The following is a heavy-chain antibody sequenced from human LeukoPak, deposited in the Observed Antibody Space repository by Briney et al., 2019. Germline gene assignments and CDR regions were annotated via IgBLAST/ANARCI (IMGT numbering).Heavy chain of an antibody. J-gene: IGHJ4*02. CDR3: AKVTPEGYDFWSGYYLDY. CDR1: GFTFSSYA. V-gene: IGHV3-23*01. D-gene: IGHD3-3*01. CDR2: ISGSGGST. Sequence: PGGSLRLSCAASGFTFSSYAMSWVRQAPGKGLEWVSAISGSGGSTYYADSVKGRFTISRDNSKNTLYLQMNSLRAEDTAVYYCAKVTPEGYDFWSGYYLDYWGQGTLVTVSS.